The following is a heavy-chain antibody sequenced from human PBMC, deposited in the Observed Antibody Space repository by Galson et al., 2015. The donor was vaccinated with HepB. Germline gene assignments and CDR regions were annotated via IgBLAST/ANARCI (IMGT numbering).Heavy chain of an antibody. CDR1: GYTFTSYA. Sequence: SVKVSCKASGYTFTSYAMHWVRQAPGQRLEWMGWINAGNGNTKYSQKFQGRVTITRDTSASTAYMELSSLRSEDTAVYYCARVYSYGVRLAFDIWGQGTMVTVSS. CDR2: INAGNGNT. D-gene: IGHD5-18*01. J-gene: IGHJ3*02. CDR3: ARVYSYGVRLAFDI. V-gene: IGHV1-3*01.